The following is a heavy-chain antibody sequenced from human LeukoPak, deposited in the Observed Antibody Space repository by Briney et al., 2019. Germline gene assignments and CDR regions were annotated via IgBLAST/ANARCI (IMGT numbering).Heavy chain of an antibody. Sequence: PGGSLRLSCAASGFTFSSFTMNWVRQAPGKGLEWVSSITSGSSNKFYADSVKGRFTISRDNAKNSLYLQMTSLRDEDTAVYFCAKGLLPVFDYWGQGTLVTVSS. CDR3: AKGLLPVFDY. CDR2: ITSGSSNK. D-gene: IGHD3-22*01. V-gene: IGHV3-48*02. J-gene: IGHJ4*02. CDR1: GFTFSSFT.